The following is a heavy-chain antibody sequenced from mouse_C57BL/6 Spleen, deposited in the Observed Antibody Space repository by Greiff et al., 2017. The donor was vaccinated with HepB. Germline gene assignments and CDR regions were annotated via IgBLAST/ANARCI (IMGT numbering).Heavy chain of an antibody. D-gene: IGHD4-1*01. J-gene: IGHJ2*01. CDR3: ARDWDTYYFDY. V-gene: IGHV1-7*01. CDR2: INPSSGYT. Sequence: QVQLQQPGAELVKPGASVKVSCKASGYTFTSYWMHWVKQRPGQGLEWIGYINPSSGYTKYNQKFKDKATLTADKSSSTAYMQLSSLTYEDSAVYYCARDWDTYYFDYWGQGTTLTVSS. CDR1: GYTFTSYW.